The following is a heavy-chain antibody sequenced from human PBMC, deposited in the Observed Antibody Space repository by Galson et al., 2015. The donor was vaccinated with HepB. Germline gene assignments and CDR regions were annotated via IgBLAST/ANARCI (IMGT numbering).Heavy chain of an antibody. J-gene: IGHJ3*02. Sequence: SVKVSCKASGYTLTDLSMHWVRQAPGQGLEWMGCFDPEDGETNYAQKFQGRVTMTEDTSTDTAYMELSRLRSEDTAVYYCAKERGYDRGTFDIWGQGTMVTVSS. V-gene: IGHV1-24*01. D-gene: IGHD3-22*01. CDR3: AKERGYDRGTFDI. CDR2: FDPEDGET. CDR1: GYTLTDLS.